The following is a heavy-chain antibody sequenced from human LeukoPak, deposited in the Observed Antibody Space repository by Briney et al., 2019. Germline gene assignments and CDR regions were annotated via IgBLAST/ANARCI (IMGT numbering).Heavy chain of an antibody. CDR3: ARDFMITFGGATPFDY. CDR2: ISSSGSTI. V-gene: IGHV3-48*03. J-gene: IGHJ4*02. CDR1: GFTFSSYE. D-gene: IGHD3-16*01. Sequence: PGGSLRLSCAASGFTFSSYEMNWVRQAPGKGLEWVSYISSSGSTIYYEDSVKGRFTISRDNAKNSLYLQMNSLRAEDTAVYYCARDFMITFGGATPFDYWGQGTLVTVSS.